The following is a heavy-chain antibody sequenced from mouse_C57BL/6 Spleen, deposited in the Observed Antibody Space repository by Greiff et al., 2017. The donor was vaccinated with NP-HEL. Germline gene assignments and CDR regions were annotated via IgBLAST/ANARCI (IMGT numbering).Heavy chain of an antibody. CDR1: GFTFSSYA. V-gene: IGHV5-4*01. CDR2: ISDGGSYT. CDR3: ARRAYYSNYDYFDY. D-gene: IGHD2-5*01. J-gene: IGHJ2*01. Sequence: VQLKESGGGLVKPGGSLKLSCAASGFTFSSYAMSWVRQTPEKRLEWVATISDGGSYTYYPDNVKGRFTISRDNAKNNLYLQMSHLKSEDTAMYYCARRAYYSNYDYFDYWGQGTTLTVSS.